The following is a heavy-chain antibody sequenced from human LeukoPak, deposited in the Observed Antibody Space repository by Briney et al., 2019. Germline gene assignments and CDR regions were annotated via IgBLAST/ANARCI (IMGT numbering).Heavy chain of an antibody. CDR2: ITSSDSTI. J-gene: IGHJ1*01. D-gene: IGHD3-22*01. Sequence: GGSLRLSCAASGFTFSDYYMSWIRQAPGQGLEWVSYITSSDSTIYYADSVKGRFTISRDNAKNSLYLQMNSLRAEDTAVYYCATYSSLNRREFQYWGQGTLLTVSS. V-gene: IGHV3-11*04. CDR1: GFTFSDYY. CDR3: ATYSSLNRREFQY.